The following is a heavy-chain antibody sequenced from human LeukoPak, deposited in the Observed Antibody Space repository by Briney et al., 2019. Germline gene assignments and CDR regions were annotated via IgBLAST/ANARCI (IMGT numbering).Heavy chain of an antibody. CDR3: ARLRYSSGWYVPEIDY. V-gene: IGHV4-4*07. J-gene: IGHJ4*02. CDR2: IYTSGST. Sequence: SETLSLTCTVSGGSISSYYWSWIRQPAGKGLEWIGRIYTSGSTYYNPSLKSRVTISVDTSKNQFSLKLSSVTAADTAVYYCARLRYSSGWYVPEIDYWGQGTLVTVSS. CDR1: GGSISSYY. D-gene: IGHD6-19*01.